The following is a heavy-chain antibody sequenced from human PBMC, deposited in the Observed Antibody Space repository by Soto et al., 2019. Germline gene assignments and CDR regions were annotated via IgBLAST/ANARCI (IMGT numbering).Heavy chain of an antibody. V-gene: IGHV3-74*01. CDR2: INTDGSST. CDR3: ARDRSSALDY. CDR1: EFTFITYW. D-gene: IGHD6-19*01. Sequence: GGSLRLSCTASEFTFITYWMHWVRQAPGKGLVWVSRINTDGSSTSYADSVKGRFTISRDNAKNTLYLQMNSLRAEDTAVYYCARDRSSALDYWGQGTLVTVSS. J-gene: IGHJ4*02.